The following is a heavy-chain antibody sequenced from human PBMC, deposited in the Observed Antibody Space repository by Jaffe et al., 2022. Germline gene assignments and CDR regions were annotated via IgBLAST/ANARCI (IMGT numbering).Heavy chain of an antibody. D-gene: IGHD5-18*01. CDR1: GFSLSTSGMC. Sequence: QVTLRESGPALVKPTQTLTLTCTFSGFSLSTSGMCVSWVRQPPGKALEWLALIDWDDDKYYSTSLKTRLTISKDTSKNQVVLTMTNMDPVDTATYYCARIRRGYSYGWDFDYWGQGTLVTVSS. CDR2: IDWDDDK. CDR3: ARIRRGYSYGWDFDY. J-gene: IGHJ4*02. V-gene: IGHV2-70*20.